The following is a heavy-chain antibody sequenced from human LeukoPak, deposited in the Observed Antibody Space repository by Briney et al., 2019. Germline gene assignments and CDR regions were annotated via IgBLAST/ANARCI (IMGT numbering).Heavy chain of an antibody. V-gene: IGHV3-74*01. CDR3: VSESYTGSGSYPV. J-gene: IGHJ4*02. D-gene: IGHD3-10*01. Sequence: PGGSLRLSCVSSGFVFSGYYMHWVRQAPEKGLIWFSRINTDGSNIDYADSVKGRFTSSRDNAKNTLYLEMNSLRAEDTAVYYCVSESYTGSGSYPVWGQGMLVTVSS. CDR1: GFVFSGYY. CDR2: INTDGSNI.